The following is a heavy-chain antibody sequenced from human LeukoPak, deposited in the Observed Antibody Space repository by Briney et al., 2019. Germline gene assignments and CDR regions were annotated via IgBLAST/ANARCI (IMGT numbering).Heavy chain of an antibody. V-gene: IGHV4-4*02. CDR2: FYHSGST. J-gene: IGHJ3*02. CDR1: VGSTSSINW. Sequence: PSETLSLTCAVSVGSTSSINWWSWVGQPPGGGREGFGEFYHSGSTNYNPSLKSRVTISVDKSKNQFSLKLSSVTAADTAVYYCASRSHAFDIWGQGTMVSVSS. CDR3: ASRSHAFDI.